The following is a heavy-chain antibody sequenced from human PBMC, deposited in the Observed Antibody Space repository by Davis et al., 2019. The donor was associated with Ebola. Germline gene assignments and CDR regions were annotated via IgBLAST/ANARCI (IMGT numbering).Heavy chain of an antibody. CDR3: AKLGCTSSSCYTGNFYYYYGMDV. CDR2: ISGSGTYT. D-gene: IGHD2-2*02. Sequence: GGSLRLSRAASGFTFSSYWMSWVRQAPGKGLEWVSTISGSGTYTYYADSVKGRFTISRDNSKDTLYLQMNSLRAEDTAVYYCAKLGCTSSSCYTGNFYYYYGMDVWGQGTTVTVSS. CDR1: GFTFSSYW. J-gene: IGHJ6*02. V-gene: IGHV3-23*01.